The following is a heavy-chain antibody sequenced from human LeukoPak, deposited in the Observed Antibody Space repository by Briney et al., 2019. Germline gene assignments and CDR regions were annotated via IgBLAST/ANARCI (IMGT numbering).Heavy chain of an antibody. J-gene: IGHJ6*03. D-gene: IGHD6-13*01. CDR2: IIPILGIA. Sequence: SVKVSCKASGGTFISYTISWVRQAPGQGLEWMGRIIPILGIANYAQKFQGRVTITADKSTSTAYMELSSLRSEDTAVYYCARDQGAADNYYYYYYMDVWGKGTTVTVSS. CDR1: GGTFISYT. V-gene: IGHV1-69*04. CDR3: ARDQGAADNYYYYYYMDV.